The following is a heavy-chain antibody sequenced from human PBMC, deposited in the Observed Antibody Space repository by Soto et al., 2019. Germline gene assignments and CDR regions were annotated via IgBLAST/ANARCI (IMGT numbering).Heavy chain of an antibody. D-gene: IGHD2-2*01. CDR2: ISDSGGTA. CDR1: GFTFSTYA. Sequence: GGSLRLSCAASGFTFSTYAMSWVRQAPGKGLEWVSAISDSGGTAFHTDPVKGRFTISRENSKSTLYLQMSGLRAEDTAVYYCAKDGCSSTSCYHFDSWGQGTLVTVSS. V-gene: IGHV3-23*01. CDR3: AKDGCSSTSCYHFDS. J-gene: IGHJ4*02.